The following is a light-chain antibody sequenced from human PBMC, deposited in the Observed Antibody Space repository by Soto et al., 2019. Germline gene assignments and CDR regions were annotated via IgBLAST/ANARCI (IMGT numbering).Light chain of an antibody. J-gene: IGLJ3*02. CDR2: DNS. CDR3: AAWDDSLSGWV. V-gene: IGLV1-40*01. CDR1: SSNIGAGFD. Sequence: QSVLTQPPSVSGAPGQRVTISCTGNSSNIGAGFDVHWYQQLPGTAPKLLIYDNSNRPSGVPDRFSGSKSGTSASLAISGLPSEDEADYYCAAWDDSLSGWVFGGGTKLTVL.